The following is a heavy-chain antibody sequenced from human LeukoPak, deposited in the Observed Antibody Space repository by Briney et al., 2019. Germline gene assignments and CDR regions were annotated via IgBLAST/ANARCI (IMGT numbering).Heavy chain of an antibody. CDR2: ISSSSSYT. J-gene: IGHJ4*02. CDR1: GFTFISYW. V-gene: IGHV3-11*05. Sequence: PGGSLRLSCAASGFTFISYWMHWVRQARGKGGEWVSYISSSSSYTNYADSVKGRFSISRDNAKNSLYLQMNSLRAEDTAVYYCARAKVAAGYYFDSWGQGTLVTVSS. CDR3: ARAKVAAGYYFDS. D-gene: IGHD6-13*01.